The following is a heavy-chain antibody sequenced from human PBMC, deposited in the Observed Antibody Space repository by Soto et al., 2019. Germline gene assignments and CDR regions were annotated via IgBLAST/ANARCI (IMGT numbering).Heavy chain of an antibody. CDR2: IIPILGIA. D-gene: IGHD3-10*01. V-gene: IGHV1-69*08. CDR3: ARDLGGAGGKYGTFDY. J-gene: IGHJ4*02. CDR1: GGTFSSYT. Sequence: QVQLVQSGAEVKKPGSSVKVSCKASGGTFSSYTISWVRQAPGQGLEWMGRIIPILGIANYAQKFQGRVTITADKSTSTAYMELSSLRSEDTAVYYCARDLGGAGGKYGTFDYWGQGTLVTVSS.